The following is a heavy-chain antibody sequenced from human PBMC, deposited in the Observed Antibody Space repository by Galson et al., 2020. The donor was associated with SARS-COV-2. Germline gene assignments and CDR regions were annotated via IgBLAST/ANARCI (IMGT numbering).Heavy chain of an antibody. CDR1: GGSISSGSYY. J-gene: IGHJ6*02. CDR3: TRGDGVDTAMVAYYYGMDV. Sequence: SETLSLTCTASGGSISSGSYYWSWIRQPAGKGLEWIGRIYTSGSTNYNPSLKSRVTISVDTSKNQFSLKLSTVTAADTAVYYCTRGDGVDTAMVAYYYGMDVWGQGTTVTVSS. D-gene: IGHD5-18*01. CDR2: IYTSGST. V-gene: IGHV4-61*02.